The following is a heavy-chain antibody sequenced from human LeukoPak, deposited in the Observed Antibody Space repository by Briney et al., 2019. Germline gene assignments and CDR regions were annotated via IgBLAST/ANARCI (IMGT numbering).Heavy chain of an antibody. CDR3: SLRYCSGSSCPGY. CDR2: IKSSADGGAT. Sequence: GGSLRLSCAASGFTVSSNYMSWVRQAPGKGLEWVGRIKSSADGGATDYAAPVKGRFTVSRDDSKDTLYLQMNSLKTEDTAVYYCSLRYCSGSSCPGYWGQGTLVTVSS. J-gene: IGHJ4*02. V-gene: IGHV3-15*01. D-gene: IGHD2-15*01. CDR1: GFTVSSNY.